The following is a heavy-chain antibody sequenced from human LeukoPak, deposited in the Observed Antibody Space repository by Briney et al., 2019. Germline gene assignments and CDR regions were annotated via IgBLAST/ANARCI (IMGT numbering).Heavy chain of an antibody. Sequence: GGSLRLSCAASGFTFNSYAMSWVRQAPGKGLEWVSTISGSGDRTSYADSVKGRFTISRDNSKNTLFLQMNSLRAEDTAVYYCAKDRMGGVAVAGKGRWFDPWGQGTLVPVSS. CDR3: AKDRMGGVAVAGKGRWFDP. V-gene: IGHV3-23*01. D-gene: IGHD6-19*01. J-gene: IGHJ5*02. CDR2: ISGSGDRT. CDR1: GFTFNSYA.